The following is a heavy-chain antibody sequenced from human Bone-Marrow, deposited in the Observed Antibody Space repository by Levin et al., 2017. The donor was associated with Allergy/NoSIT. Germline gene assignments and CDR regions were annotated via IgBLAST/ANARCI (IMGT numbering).Heavy chain of an antibody. CDR1: GFDLSGYP. J-gene: IGHJ4*02. CDR3: AKLTPAASAVDY. CDR2: ISSSGDRR. Sequence: PGGSLRLSCAASGFDLSGYPMSWVRQAPGRGLEWVSSISSSGDRRYHADSVEGRLTVSRDNSKNTLYLQMKSLRAEDTAMYFCAKLTPAASAVDYWGQGTLVTVSS. V-gene: IGHV3-23*01. D-gene: IGHD6-25*01.